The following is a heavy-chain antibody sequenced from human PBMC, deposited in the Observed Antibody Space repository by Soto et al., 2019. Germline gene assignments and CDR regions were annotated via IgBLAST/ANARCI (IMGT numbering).Heavy chain of an antibody. J-gene: IGHJ5*02. V-gene: IGHV3-15*01. D-gene: IGHD2-2*01. CDR1: GFTFSNAW. CDR3: TTDILGYCSSTSCPPKPIDP. CDR2: IKSKTDGGTT. Sequence: GGSLRLSCAASGFTFSNAWMSWVRQAPGKGLEWVGRIKSKTDGGTTDYAAPVKGRFTISRDDSKNTLYLQMNSLKTEDTAVYYCTTDILGYCSSTSCPPKPIDPWGQGTLVTVSS.